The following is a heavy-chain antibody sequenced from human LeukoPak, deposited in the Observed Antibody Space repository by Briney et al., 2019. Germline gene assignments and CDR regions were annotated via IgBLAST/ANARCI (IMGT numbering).Heavy chain of an antibody. CDR1: GGSFSGYY. V-gene: IGHV4-34*01. J-gene: IGHJ4*02. D-gene: IGHD6-19*01. Sequence: PSETLSLTCAVYGGSFSGYYWSWIRQPPGKGLEWIGEINHSGSTNYNPSLKSRVTISVDTSKNQFSLKLSSVTAADTAVYYCARRSRQLPSEVWGQGTLVTVSS. CDR3: ARRSRQLPSEV. CDR2: INHSGST.